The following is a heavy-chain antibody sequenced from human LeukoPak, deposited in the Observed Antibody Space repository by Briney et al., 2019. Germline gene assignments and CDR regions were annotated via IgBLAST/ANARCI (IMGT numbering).Heavy chain of an antibody. V-gene: IGHV3-33*01. J-gene: IGHJ4*02. D-gene: IGHD3-3*01. CDR1: GFTFSSYG. CDR3: AREPGYDFWSGYQTYYFDY. CDR2: IWYDGSNK. Sequence: GGSLRLSCAASGFTFSSYGMHWVRQAPGKGLEWVAVIWYDGSNKYYADSVKGRFTISRDNAKNSLYLQMNSLRAEDTAVYYCAREPGYDFWSGYQTYYFDYWGQGTLVTVSS.